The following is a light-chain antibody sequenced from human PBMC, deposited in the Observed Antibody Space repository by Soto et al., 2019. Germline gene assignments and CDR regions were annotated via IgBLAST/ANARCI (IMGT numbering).Light chain of an antibody. Sequence: EIVMTQSPATLSVSPGERATLSCRASQSVSSNLAWYQQKPGQAPTLGIYGAAARATGIPAMFSGSGSGTEFTLTSSSRQAEDGAGEDCQQYNNWPRTFGQGTKVDIK. CDR2: GAA. V-gene: IGKV3-15*01. CDR3: QQYNNWPRT. CDR1: QSVSSN. J-gene: IGKJ1*01.